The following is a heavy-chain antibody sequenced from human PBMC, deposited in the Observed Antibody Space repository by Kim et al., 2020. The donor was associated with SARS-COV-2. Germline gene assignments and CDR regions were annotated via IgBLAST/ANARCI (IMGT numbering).Heavy chain of an antibody. D-gene: IGHD4-17*01. J-gene: IGHJ6*02. V-gene: IGHV3-30*04. CDR1: GFTFSSYA. CDR3: AREHQRTTVTQHGWDYYYGVAV. Sequence: GGSLRLSCAASGFTFSSYAMHWVRQAPGKGLEWVAVISYDGSNKYYADSVKGRFTISRDNSKNTLYLQMNSLRAEDTAVYYCAREHQRTTVTQHGWDYYYGVAVWGQGTTVTVSS. CDR2: ISYDGSNK.